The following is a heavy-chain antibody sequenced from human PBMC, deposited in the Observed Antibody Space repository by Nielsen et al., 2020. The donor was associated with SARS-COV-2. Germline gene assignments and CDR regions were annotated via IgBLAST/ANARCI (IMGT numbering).Heavy chain of an antibody. D-gene: IGHD6-19*01. CDR3: ARGTIAVAGTDY. V-gene: IGHV3-30*04. CDR1: GFTFSSYA. CDR2: ISYDGSNK. Sequence: GESLKISCAASGFTFSSYAMHWVRQAPGKGLEWVAVISYDGSNKYYADSVKGRFTISRDNSKNTLYLQMISLRAEDTAVYYCARGTIAVAGTDYWGQGTLVTVSS. J-gene: IGHJ4*02.